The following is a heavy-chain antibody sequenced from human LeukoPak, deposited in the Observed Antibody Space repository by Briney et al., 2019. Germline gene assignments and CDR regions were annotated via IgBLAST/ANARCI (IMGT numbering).Heavy chain of an antibody. Sequence: GGSLRLSCAASGLTFSSYAMSWVRQAPGRGLEWVSAISGSGGSTYYADSVKGRFTISRDNSKNTLYLQMNSLRAEDTAVYYCAKDVGYDILTGYYSYASDYWGQGTLVTVSS. CDR2: ISGSGGST. CDR3: AKDVGYDILTGYYSYASDY. CDR1: GLTFSSYA. V-gene: IGHV3-23*01. J-gene: IGHJ4*02. D-gene: IGHD3-9*01.